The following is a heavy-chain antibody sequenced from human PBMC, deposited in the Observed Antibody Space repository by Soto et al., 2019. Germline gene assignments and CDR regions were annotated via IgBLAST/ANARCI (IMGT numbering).Heavy chain of an antibody. J-gene: IGHJ4*01. CDR2: VSRGGHYT. D-gene: IGHD1-26*01. Sequence: PGGSLRLSCAASGFTFSSYTMGWVRQAPGKGLEWVSSVSRGGHYTFYTDSVKGRFTISRDNSMNTLFLQMHSLRAEDTALYYCAKGREESGSYFDYWGDGTRVTVSS. V-gene: IGHV3-23*01. CDR3: AKGREESGSYFDY. CDR1: GFTFSSYT.